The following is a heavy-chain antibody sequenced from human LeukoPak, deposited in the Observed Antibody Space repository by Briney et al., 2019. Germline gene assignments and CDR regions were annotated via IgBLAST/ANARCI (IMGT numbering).Heavy chain of an antibody. D-gene: IGHD3-10*01. Sequence: SSETLSLTCTVSGGSISSYYCSWIRQPPGKGLGWIGSIKYSGSTNYNPSLKSRLTISVDTSKNHLSLKLSSVAAADTAVYYCARHRYYGSGSPSRAFDIWGQGTMVTVSS. J-gene: IGHJ3*02. CDR2: IKYSGST. CDR3: ARHRYYGSGSPSRAFDI. CDR1: GGSISSYY. V-gene: IGHV4-59*08.